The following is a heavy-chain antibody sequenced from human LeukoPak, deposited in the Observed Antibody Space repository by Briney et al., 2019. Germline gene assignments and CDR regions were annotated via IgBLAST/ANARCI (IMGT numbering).Heavy chain of an antibody. CDR1: GGSVSSYY. D-gene: IGHD3-10*01. CDR2: IYYSGST. CDR3: ARHGDRVLLWFGEIRNYYYYYGMDV. Sequence: PSETLSLTCTVSGGSVSSYYWSWIRQPPGKGLEWIRYIYYSGSTNYNPSLKSRVTISVDTSKNQFSLKLSSVTAADTAVYYCARHGDRVLLWFGEIRNYYYYYGMDVWGQGTTVTVSS. V-gene: IGHV4-59*08. J-gene: IGHJ6*02.